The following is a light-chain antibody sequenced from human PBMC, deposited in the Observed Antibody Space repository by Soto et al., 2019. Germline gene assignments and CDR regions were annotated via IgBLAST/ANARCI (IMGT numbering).Light chain of an antibody. CDR3: QQSYSTPWT. J-gene: IGKJ1*01. CDR1: QSIARY. V-gene: IGKV1-39*01. Sequence: DIQMTQSPSSLSASVGDRVTITCRSSQSIARYVNWYQQKPGKVPGLLIYSASSLQSGVPSRFSGSGSGTDFTLTISSLQPEDFATYYCQQSYSTPWTFGQGTKVDIK. CDR2: SAS.